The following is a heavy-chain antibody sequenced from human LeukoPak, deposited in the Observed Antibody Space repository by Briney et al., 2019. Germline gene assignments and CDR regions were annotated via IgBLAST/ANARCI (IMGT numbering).Heavy chain of an antibody. J-gene: IGHJ6*03. CDR1: GGSISSSSYY. Sequence: PSETLSLTCTVSGGSISSSSYYWGWIRQPPGKGLEWIGSICYSGSTYYNPSLKSRVTISVDTSKNQFSLKLSSVTAADTAVYYRASIAARLIFDYYYYMDVWGKGTTVTVSS. V-gene: IGHV4-39*01. CDR2: ICYSGST. D-gene: IGHD6-6*01. CDR3: ASIAARLIFDYYYYMDV.